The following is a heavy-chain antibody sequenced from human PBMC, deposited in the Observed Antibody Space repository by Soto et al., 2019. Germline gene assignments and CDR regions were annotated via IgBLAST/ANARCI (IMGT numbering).Heavy chain of an antibody. CDR1: GFSLSTSGVG. V-gene: IGHV2-5*01. J-gene: IGHJ4*02. Sequence: SGPTLVNPTQTLTLTCTFSGFSLSTSGVGVGWIRQPPGKALEWLALIYWNDDKRYSPSLKSRLTITKDTSKNQVVLTMTNMDPVDTATYYCARTMEYSSSWGFDYWGQGTLVTVSS. CDR3: ARTMEYSSSWGFDY. CDR2: IYWNDDK. D-gene: IGHD6-6*01.